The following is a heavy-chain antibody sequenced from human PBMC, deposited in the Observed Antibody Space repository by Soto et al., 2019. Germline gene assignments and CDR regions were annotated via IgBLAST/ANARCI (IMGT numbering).Heavy chain of an antibody. Sequence: QVQLVQSGAEVKKPGGSVKISCKASGYTFSNYDISWVRQAPGQGLEWMGWISGYNGNTHYAQKLQGRVTMTTDTSTSTDYMELRSLRSDDTAVYYCARDLLTGYYNNWGQGTLVTVSS. CDR3: ARDLLTGYYNN. CDR2: ISGYNGNT. D-gene: IGHD3-9*01. CDR1: GYTFSNYD. V-gene: IGHV1-18*01. J-gene: IGHJ4*02.